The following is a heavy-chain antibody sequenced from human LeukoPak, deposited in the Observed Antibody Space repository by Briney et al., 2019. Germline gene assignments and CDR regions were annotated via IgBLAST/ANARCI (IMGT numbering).Heavy chain of an antibody. D-gene: IGHD3-9*01. CDR1: GFTFSSYE. CDR2: ISSSGSTI. V-gene: IGHV3-48*03. J-gene: IGHJ4*02. CDR3: ARPGINDVFFLDY. Sequence: GGSLRLSCAASGFTFSSYEMNWVRQAPGKGLEWVSYISSSGSTIYYADSVKGRFTISRDTSKNTLYLQMNSLRAEDSAVYYCARPGINDVFFLDYWGQGILVTVSS.